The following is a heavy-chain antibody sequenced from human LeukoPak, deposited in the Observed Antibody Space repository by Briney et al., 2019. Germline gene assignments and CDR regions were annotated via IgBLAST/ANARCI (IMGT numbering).Heavy chain of an antibody. CDR1: GYTFTGYY. V-gene: IGHV1-2*02. Sequence: ASVKVSCKASGYTFTGYYMHWVRQAPGQGLEWMGWINPNSGGTNYAQKFQGRVTMTRDTSISTAYMELSRVRSDDTAVYYCARVSGVYDNWFDPWGQGTLVTVSS. D-gene: IGHD5-12*01. CDR2: INPNSGGT. CDR3: ARVSGVYDNWFDP. J-gene: IGHJ5*02.